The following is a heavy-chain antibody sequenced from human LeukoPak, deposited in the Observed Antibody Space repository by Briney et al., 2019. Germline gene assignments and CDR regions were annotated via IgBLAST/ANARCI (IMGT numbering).Heavy chain of an antibody. D-gene: IGHD5-18*01. V-gene: IGHV4-31*03. CDR2: IYYSGST. CDR1: GGSISSGGYY. J-gene: IGHJ4*02. CDR3: ARDRRYSYGSGHFDY. Sequence: PSETLSLTCTVSGGSISSGGYYWSWIRQHPGKGLEWIGYIYYSGSTYYNPSLKSRVTISVDTSKNQFSLKLSSVTAADTAVYYCARDRRYSYGSGHFDYWGQGTLVTVSS.